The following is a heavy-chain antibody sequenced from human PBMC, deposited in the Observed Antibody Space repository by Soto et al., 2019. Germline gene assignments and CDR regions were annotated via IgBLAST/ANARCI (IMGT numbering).Heavy chain of an antibody. Sequence: SETLSLTCAVYGGSFSGYYWSWIRQPPGKGLEWIGDINYSGSTNYNPSLKSRVTISVDTSKNQFSLKLSSVTAADTAVYYCARGMGPDDFDYWGQGTLVTVSS. CDR3: ARGMGPDDFDY. CDR1: GGSFSGYY. D-gene: IGHD3-10*01. J-gene: IGHJ4*02. V-gene: IGHV4-34*01. CDR2: INYSGST.